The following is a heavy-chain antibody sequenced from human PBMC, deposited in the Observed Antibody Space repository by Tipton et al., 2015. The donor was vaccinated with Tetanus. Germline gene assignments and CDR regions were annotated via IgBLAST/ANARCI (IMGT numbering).Heavy chain of an antibody. V-gene: IGHV4-31*03. CDR2: IYHRGST. Sequence: TLSLTCIVSGGSMSTSGHYGAWVRQSPGKGLEWIGNIYHRGSTYYNPSLKSRVTISVDTSKNQFSLKLSSVTAADTAVYYCARDPAVLRFLEWLPDWYFALWGRGTLVTVSS. J-gene: IGHJ2*01. CDR3: ARDPAVLRFLEWLPDWYFAL. CDR1: GGSMSTSGHY. D-gene: IGHD3-3*01.